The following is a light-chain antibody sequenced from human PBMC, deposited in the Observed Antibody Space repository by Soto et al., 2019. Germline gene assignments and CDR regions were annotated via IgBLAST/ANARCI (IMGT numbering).Light chain of an antibody. J-gene: IGKJ1*01. V-gene: IGKV1-5*01. CDR2: DAS. CDR3: QQYNSYWT. Sequence: DIQMTQSPSTLPASVGDRVTITCRASQSISSWLAWYQQKPGKAPKLLIFDASNLESGVPSRFSGSGSGTDFTLTISSLQPDDFATYYCQQYNSYWTFGQGTKVDI. CDR1: QSISSW.